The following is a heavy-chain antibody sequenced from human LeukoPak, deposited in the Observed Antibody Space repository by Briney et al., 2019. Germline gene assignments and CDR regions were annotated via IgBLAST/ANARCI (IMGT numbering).Heavy chain of an antibody. CDR3: AKDLEPYDYGSQY. J-gene: IGHJ4*02. D-gene: IGHD4-17*01. CDR1: GFTFSSYA. CDR2: ISGSGGST. Sequence: GGSLRLSCAASGFTFSSYAMSWVRQAPGKGLEWVSAISGSGGSTYYADSVKGRFTISRDNSKNTLYLQMNSLRAEDTAVSYCAKDLEPYDYGSQYWGQGTLVTVSS. V-gene: IGHV3-23*01.